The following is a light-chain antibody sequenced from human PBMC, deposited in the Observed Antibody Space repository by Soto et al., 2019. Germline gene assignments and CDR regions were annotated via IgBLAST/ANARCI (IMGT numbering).Light chain of an antibody. V-gene: IGLV2-14*03. CDR2: DVS. J-gene: IGLJ2*01. CDR1: SSDVGGYNY. Sequence: QSVLTQPASVSGSPGQSITISCTGTSSDVGGYNYVSWYQHHPGKAPNLMIYDVSNRPSGVSNRFSGSKSGNTASLTISGLQAEDEADYYCSSYTSSSTLLFGGGTKVTVL. CDR3: SSYTSSSTLL.